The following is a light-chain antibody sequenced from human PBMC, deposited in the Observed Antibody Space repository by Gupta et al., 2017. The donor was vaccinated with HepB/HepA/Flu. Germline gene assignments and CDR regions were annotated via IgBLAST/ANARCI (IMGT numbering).Light chain of an antibody. CDR3: AAWDDSLSGWV. CDR2: RNN. Sequence: QSVLTQPPSTSGPPVQRVTTPCSGSSSNIGNNSVYWYQQPPGTAPKLLIYRNNQRPSGGPARCSGSKSGTSASLAISALRSEDEADYYCAAWDDSLSGWVFGGGTKLTVL. CDR1: SSNIGNNS. V-gene: IGLV1-47*01. J-gene: IGLJ3*02.